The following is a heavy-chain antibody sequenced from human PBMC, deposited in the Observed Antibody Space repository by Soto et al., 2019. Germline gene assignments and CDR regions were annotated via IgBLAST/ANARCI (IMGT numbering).Heavy chain of an antibody. V-gene: IGHV1-3*01. CDR3: ARVGAGPYGY. CDR2: INAGNANT. D-gene: IGHD3-10*01. CDR1: GYTFTNYH. Sequence: ASVKVSCKXSGYTFTNYHMHWVRQAPGQRLEWMGWINAGNANTKYSQKFQGRVTITRDTSASTAYMELSSLRSEDTAVYYCARVGAGPYGYWGQGTLVTVSS. J-gene: IGHJ4*02.